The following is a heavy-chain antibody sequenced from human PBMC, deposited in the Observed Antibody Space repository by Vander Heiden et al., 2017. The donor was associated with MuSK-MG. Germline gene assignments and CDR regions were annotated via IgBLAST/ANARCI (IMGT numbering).Heavy chain of an antibody. Sequence: QVQLKESGPGLVKPSETLSLTCPVSGGSISNYYWSWIRQPPGNGLGWSGYGHHSGSTNYNPSLTSRVTISVDSSKNQFSLKLSSVTAADTAVYYCARVPAYCGGDCYPDWGQGTLVTVSS. CDR2: GHHSGST. CDR3: ARVPAYCGGDCYPD. D-gene: IGHD2-21*01. CDR1: GGSISNYY. J-gene: IGHJ4*02. V-gene: IGHV4-59*01.